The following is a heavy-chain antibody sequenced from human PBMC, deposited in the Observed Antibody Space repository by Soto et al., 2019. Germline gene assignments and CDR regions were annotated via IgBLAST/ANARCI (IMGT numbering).Heavy chain of an antibody. V-gene: IGHV4-59*01. D-gene: IGHD5-18*01. Sequence: QVQLQESGPGLVKPSETLSLTCTVSGGSITGYYWTWIRQPPGKGLEWIGYVFYKGNTNYNPSLKSRVTISVDTSANQFSLRLSSVTAADTAVYYCARSGDSFGFTDDWGQGTLVTVSS. CDR3: ARSGDSFGFTDD. CDR1: GGSITGYY. CDR2: VFYKGNT. J-gene: IGHJ4*02.